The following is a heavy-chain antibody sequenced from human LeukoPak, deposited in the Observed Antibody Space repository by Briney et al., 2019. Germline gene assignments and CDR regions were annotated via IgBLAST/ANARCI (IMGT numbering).Heavy chain of an antibody. Sequence: GASVKVSCKASGGTFSSYAISWVRQAPGQGLEWMGRIIPILGIANYAQKFQGRVTITADKSTSTAYMELSSLRSEDTAVYYCARMGMDSSSWDGGYWGQGTLVTVSS. V-gene: IGHV1-69*04. CDR1: GGTFSSYA. CDR3: ARMGMDSSSWDGGY. J-gene: IGHJ4*02. D-gene: IGHD6-13*01. CDR2: IIPILGIA.